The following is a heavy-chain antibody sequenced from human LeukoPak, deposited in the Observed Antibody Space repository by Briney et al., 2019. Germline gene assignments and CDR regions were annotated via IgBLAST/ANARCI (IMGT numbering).Heavy chain of an antibody. Sequence: PGGSLRLSCAASGFTFSSSAMSWVRQAPGKGLEWVSAISGTGGTIYYADSVKGRFTISRDNSKNTLYLQMNSLRAEYTAVYYCAKDPFDPWGQGTLVTVSS. V-gene: IGHV3-23*01. CDR2: ISGTGGTI. J-gene: IGHJ5*02. CDR1: GFTFSSSA. CDR3: AKDPFDP.